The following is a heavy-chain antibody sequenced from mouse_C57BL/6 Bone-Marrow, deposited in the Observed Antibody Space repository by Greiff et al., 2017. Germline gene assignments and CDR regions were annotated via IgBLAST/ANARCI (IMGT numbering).Heavy chain of an antibody. Sequence: VQVVESGAELARPGASVKLSCKASGYTFTSYGISWVKQRTGQGLEWIGEIYPRSGNTYYNEKFKGKATLTADKSSSTAYMELRSLTSEDSAVYFCARSVRLLAWFAYGGQGTLVTVSA. D-gene: IGHD2-3*01. V-gene: IGHV1-81*01. CDR2: IYPRSGNT. CDR3: ARSVRLLAWFAY. CDR1: GYTFTSYG. J-gene: IGHJ3*01.